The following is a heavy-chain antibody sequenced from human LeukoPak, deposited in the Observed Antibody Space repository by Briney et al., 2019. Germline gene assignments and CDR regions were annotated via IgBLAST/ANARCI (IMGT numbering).Heavy chain of an antibody. CDR1: GGSISSYY. CDR3: ARGEMATIFL. CDR2: IYTSGST. J-gene: IGHJ4*02. V-gene: IGHV4-4*07. Sequence: SETLSLTCTVSGGSISSYYWSWIRQPAGKGLEWIGRIYTSGSTNYNPSLKSRVTISVDTSKNQFSLRLSSVTAADTAVYFCARGEMATIFLWGQGTLVTVSS. D-gene: IGHD5-24*01.